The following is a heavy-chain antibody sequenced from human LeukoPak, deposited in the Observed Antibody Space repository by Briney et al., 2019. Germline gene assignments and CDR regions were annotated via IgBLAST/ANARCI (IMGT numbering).Heavy chain of an antibody. D-gene: IGHD1-26*01. J-gene: IGHJ5*02. V-gene: IGHV3-7*01. CDR1: GFRFSTHW. CDR3: ARSGPPWGFDL. Sequence: GGSLRLSCAASGFRFSTHWMNWVRQAPGKGPEWVANIKEDGTETYYAAPVEGRFTVSRDNADNSLHLQMNSLRLEDTALYYCARSGPPWGFDLWGQGTPVTVSS. CDR2: IKEDGTET.